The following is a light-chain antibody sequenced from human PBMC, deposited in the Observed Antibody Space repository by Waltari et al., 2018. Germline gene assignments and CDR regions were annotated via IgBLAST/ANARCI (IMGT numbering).Light chain of an antibody. Sequence: DIQLTQSPSTLSASVGDRVTITCRASESISGWLAWYQHKPGKAPKLLIYKASTLEGGVPSRFSGTGSGTEFSLIISSLQPDDLGIYYCQQYDSSPYTFGQGTKLEIK. CDR2: KAS. V-gene: IGKV1-5*03. CDR3: QQYDSSPYT. J-gene: IGKJ2*01. CDR1: ESISGW.